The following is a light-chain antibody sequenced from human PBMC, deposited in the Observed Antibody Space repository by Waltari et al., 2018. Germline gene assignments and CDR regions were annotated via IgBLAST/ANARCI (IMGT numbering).Light chain of an antibody. J-gene: IGKJ2*01. Sequence: DIQMTQSPSTLSASVGVRVTITCRASQSITVWLAWYHQKPGKAPDLLVYKASILHAGVPSRFSATGSGTEFTLTIDSLHPADSGTYYCQQYDAYPLTFGQGTKLEIK. CDR1: QSITVW. CDR2: KAS. CDR3: QQYDAYPLT. V-gene: IGKV1-5*01.